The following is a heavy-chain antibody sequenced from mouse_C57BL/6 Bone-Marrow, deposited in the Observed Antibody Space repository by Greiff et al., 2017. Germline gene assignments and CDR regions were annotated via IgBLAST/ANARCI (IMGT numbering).Heavy chain of an antibody. CDR1: GFTFSSYA. J-gene: IGHJ1*03. CDR3: TRGPITTVVDWYFDV. V-gene: IGHV5-9-1*02. D-gene: IGHD1-1*01. CDR2: ISSGGDYI. Sequence: EVKLMESGDGLVKPGGSLKLSCAASGFTFSSYAMSWVRQTPEKRLEWVAYISSGGDYIYYADTVKGRFTISRDNARNTLYLQMSSLKSEDTAMYYCTRGPITTVVDWYFDVWGTGTTVTVSS.